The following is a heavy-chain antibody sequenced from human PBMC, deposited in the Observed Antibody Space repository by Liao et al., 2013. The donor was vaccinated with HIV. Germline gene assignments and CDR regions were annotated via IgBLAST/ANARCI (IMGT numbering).Heavy chain of an antibody. CDR2: IYHSGST. CDR1: GGSINSYY. D-gene: IGHD3-10*01. CDR3: AGGITMVRGVIPDAFDI. V-gene: IGHV4-59*12. Sequence: QVQLQESGPGLVKPSETLSLTCTVSGGSINSYYWSWIRQPPGKGLEWIGYIYHSGSTYYNPSLKSRVTISVDRSKNQFSLKLSSVTAADTAVYYCAGGITMVRGVIPDAFDIWGQGTMVTVSS. J-gene: IGHJ3*02.